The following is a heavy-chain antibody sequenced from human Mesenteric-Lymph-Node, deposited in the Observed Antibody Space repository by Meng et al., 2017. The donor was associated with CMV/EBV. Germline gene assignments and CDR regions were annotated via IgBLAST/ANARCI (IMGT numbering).Heavy chain of an antibody. V-gene: IGHV1-18*01. CDR1: GYTFTSYG. CDR3: ARDNLRCRSTSCSLEGED. CDR2: ISAYNGNT. J-gene: IGHJ4*02. Sequence: ASVKVSCKAAGYTFTSYGISWVRQAPGQGLEWMGWISAYNGNTNYAQKLQGRVTMTTDASTSTAYIGLRSLSSDDTAVYYCARDNLRCRSTSCSLEGEDWGQGTLVTVSS. D-gene: IGHD2-2*01.